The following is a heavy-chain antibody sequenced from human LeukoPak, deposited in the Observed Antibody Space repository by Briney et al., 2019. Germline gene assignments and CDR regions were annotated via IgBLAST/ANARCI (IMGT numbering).Heavy chain of an antibody. CDR1: GGSFSGYY. CDR2: INHSGST. Sequence: PSETLSLTCAVYGGSFSGYYWSWIRQPPGKGLEWIGEINHSGSTNYNPSLKSRVTISVDTSKNQFSLKLSSVTAADTAVHYCALCSEAAFDIWGQGTMVTVSS. CDR3: ALCSEAAFDI. D-gene: IGHD2-15*01. J-gene: IGHJ3*02. V-gene: IGHV4-34*01.